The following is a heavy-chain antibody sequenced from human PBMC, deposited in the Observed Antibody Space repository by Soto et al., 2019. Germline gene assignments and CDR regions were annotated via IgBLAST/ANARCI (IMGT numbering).Heavy chain of an antibody. CDR1: GFTFSSYA. J-gene: IGHJ4*02. CDR3: AKDEYYYDSSGYLDY. CDR2: ISGSGGST. D-gene: IGHD3-22*01. Sequence: EVQLLESGGGLVQPGGSLRLSCAASGFTFSSYAMSWVRQAPGKGLEWVSAISGSGGSTYYADSVKGRFTISRDNSKNTLYLQMNCRRAEDTAVYYCAKDEYYYDSSGYLDYWGQGTLDTVSS. V-gene: IGHV3-23*01.